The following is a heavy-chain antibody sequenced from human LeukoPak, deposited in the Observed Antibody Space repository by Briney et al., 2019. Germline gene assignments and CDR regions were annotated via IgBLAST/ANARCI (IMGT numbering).Heavy chain of an antibody. J-gene: IGHJ3*02. CDR2: ISYDGSNK. CDR1: GFTFGSYA. D-gene: IGHD6-19*01. Sequence: GGSLRLSCAASGFTFGSYAMHWVRQAPGKGLEWVAVISYDGSNKYYADSVKGRFTISRDNSKNTLYLQMNSLRAEDTAVYYCARAVAAPGAFDIWGQGTMVTVFS. V-gene: IGHV3-30-3*01. CDR3: ARAVAAPGAFDI.